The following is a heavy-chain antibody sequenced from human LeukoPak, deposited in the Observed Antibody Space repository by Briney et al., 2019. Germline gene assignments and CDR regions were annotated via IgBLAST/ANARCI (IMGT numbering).Heavy chain of an antibody. CDR1: GYTFTSYY. CDR3: ARAEQLAEFDY. D-gene: IGHD6-6*01. CDR2: INPSGGST. V-gene: IGHV1-46*01. Sequence: ASVKVSCKASGYTFTSYYMHWVRQAPGQGLEWMGIINPSGGSTSYAQKFQGRVTMTRDKSTSTVYMELSSLRSEDTAVYYCARAEQLAEFDYWGQGTLVTVSS. J-gene: IGHJ4*02.